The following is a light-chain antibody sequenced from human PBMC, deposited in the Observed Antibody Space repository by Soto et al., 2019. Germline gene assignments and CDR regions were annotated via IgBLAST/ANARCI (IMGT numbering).Light chain of an antibody. CDR2: GAY. J-gene: IGKJ5*01. V-gene: IGKV3-15*01. Sequence: EIVMTQSPATLSVSPGERATLSCRASQSVSSNLAWYQQKPGQAPRLLIYGAYTRATGIQARFSGSGSGTEFTLTIRSLQSEDFAVYYCEQYNNWPRTFGQGTRLEIK. CDR3: EQYNNWPRT. CDR1: QSVSSN.